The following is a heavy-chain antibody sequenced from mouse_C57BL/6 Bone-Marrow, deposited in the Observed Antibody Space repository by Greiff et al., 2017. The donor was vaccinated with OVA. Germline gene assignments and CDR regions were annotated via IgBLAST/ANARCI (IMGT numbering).Heavy chain of an antibody. CDR1: GFTFSDYY. J-gene: IGHJ4*01. Sequence: EVKLVESEGGLVQPGSSMKLSCTASGFTFSDYYMAWVRQVPEKGLEWVANINYDGSSTYYLDSLKSRFIISRDNAKNILYLQMSSLKSEDTATYYCAREAGLPYYYAMDYWGQGTSVTVSS. CDR3: AREAGLPYYYAMDY. CDR2: INYDGSST. V-gene: IGHV5-16*01.